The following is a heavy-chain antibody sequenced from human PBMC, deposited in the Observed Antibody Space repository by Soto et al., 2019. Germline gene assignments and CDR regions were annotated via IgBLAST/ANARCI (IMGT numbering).Heavy chain of an antibody. J-gene: IGHJ5*02. CDR2: IYHSGST. D-gene: IGHD1-7*01. CDR3: ARDSNWNYTPDWFDP. V-gene: IGHV4-38-2*02. Sequence: SSETLSLTCAVSGYSISSGYYWGWIRQPPGKGLEWIGSIYHSGSTYYNPSLKSRVTISVDTSKNQFSLKLSSVTAADTAVYYCARDSNWNYTPDWFDPWGQGTLVTVSS. CDR1: GYSISSGYY.